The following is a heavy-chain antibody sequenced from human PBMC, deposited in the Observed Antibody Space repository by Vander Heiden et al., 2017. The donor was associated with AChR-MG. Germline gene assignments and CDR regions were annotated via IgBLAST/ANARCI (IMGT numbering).Heavy chain of an antibody. CDR1: GFSFSGSA. V-gene: IGHV3-73*02. Sequence: EVQLVESGGGLVQPGGSLKLPCAASGFSFSGSAMHWVRQASGKGLEWVGRIRSKANSYATAYAASVKGRFTISRDDSKNTAYLQMNSLKTEDTAVYYCTRGVAVAATGDWGQGTLVTVSS. CDR2: IRSKANSYAT. CDR3: TRGVAVAATGD. J-gene: IGHJ4*02. D-gene: IGHD6-19*01.